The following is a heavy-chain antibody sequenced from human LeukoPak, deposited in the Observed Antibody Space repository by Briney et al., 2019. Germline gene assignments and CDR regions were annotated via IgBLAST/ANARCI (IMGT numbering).Heavy chain of an antibody. V-gene: IGHV4-31*03. CDR2: IYYSGST. CDR3: ARAMVQLERRIWFDP. CDR1: GGSISSGGYY. Sequence: PSQTLSLTCTVSGGSISSGGYYWSWIRQHPGKGLEWIGYIYYSGSTYYNPSLKSRVTISVDTSKNQFSLKLSSVTAADTAVYYCARAMVQLERRIWFDPWGQGTLVTVSS. J-gene: IGHJ5*02. D-gene: IGHD1-1*01.